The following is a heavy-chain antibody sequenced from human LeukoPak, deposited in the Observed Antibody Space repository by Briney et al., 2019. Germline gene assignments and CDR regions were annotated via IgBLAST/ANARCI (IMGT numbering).Heavy chain of an antibody. CDR2: MNPNSGNT. J-gene: IGHJ6*03. D-gene: IGHD4-17*01. Sequence: ASVKVPCKASGYTFTSYDINWVRQATGQGLEWMGWMNPNSGNTGYAQKFQGRVTMTRNTSISTAYMELSSLRSEDTAVYYCARNGAGYYYYYMDVWGKGTTVTISS. CDR1: GYTFTSYD. V-gene: IGHV1-8*01. CDR3: ARNGAGYYYYYMDV.